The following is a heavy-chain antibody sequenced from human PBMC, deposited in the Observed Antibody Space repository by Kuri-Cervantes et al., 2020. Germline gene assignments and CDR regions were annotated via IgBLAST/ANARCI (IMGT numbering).Heavy chain of an antibody. J-gene: IGHJ4*02. D-gene: IGHD1-26*01. Sequence: GGSLRLSCAASGFTFSSYSMNWVRQAPGKGLEWVSYVSNSSSTIYYADSVKGRFTISRDNAKNSLYLQMNSLRAEDTAVYYCARIGGEPLWLFDYWGQGTLVTVSS. CDR1: GFTFSSYS. V-gene: IGHV3-48*04. CDR2: VSNSSSTI. CDR3: ARIGGEPLWLFDY.